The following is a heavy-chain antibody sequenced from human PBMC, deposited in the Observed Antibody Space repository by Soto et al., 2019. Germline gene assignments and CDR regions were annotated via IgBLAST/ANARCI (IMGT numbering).Heavy chain of an antibody. CDR1: GYNFSTYA. D-gene: IGHD1-26*01. J-gene: IGHJ6*02. Sequence: QVQLVQSGAEVKKPGASVKVSCKASGYNFSTYALLWVRQAPGQGLEWMGWINTGNGNTKYSQKFQGRVTMTRDTSASTAFLELSSLKSEDTVVYYCARGELLYYFYYGMDGWGHGSTVIVSS. V-gene: IGHV1-3*04. CDR3: ARGELLYYFYYGMDG. CDR2: INTGNGNT.